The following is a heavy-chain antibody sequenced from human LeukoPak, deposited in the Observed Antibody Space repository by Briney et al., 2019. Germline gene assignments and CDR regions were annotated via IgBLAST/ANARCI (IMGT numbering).Heavy chain of an antibody. Sequence: ASVKVSCKASGYTFTGYYMHWVRQATGQGLEWMGWMNPNSGNTGYAQKFQGRVTMTRNTSISTAYMELSSLRSEDTAVYYCARAHNPSHAELDPWGQGTLVTVSS. J-gene: IGHJ5*02. CDR3: ARAHNPSHAELDP. D-gene: IGHD1-14*01. CDR1: GYTFTGYY. CDR2: MNPNSGNT. V-gene: IGHV1-8*02.